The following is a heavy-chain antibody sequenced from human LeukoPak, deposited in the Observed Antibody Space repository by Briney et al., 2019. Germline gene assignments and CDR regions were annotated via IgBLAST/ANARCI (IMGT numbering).Heavy chain of an antibody. CDR3: ARAGLPAADRQRYYMDV. D-gene: IGHD2-2*01. Sequence: ETLSLTCTVSVGSISGYYWSWIRQPPGKGLEWIGYIYYSGTTKYSPSLTSRVTISVDTSKNQFSLKLNSVTAADTAVYYCARAGLPAADRQRYYMDVWGKGTTVTVSS. J-gene: IGHJ6*03. CDR2: IYYSGTT. V-gene: IGHV4-59*08. CDR1: VGSISGYY.